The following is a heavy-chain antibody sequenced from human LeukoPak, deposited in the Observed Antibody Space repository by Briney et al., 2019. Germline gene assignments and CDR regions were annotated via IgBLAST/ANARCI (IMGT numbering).Heavy chain of an antibody. Sequence: SETLSLTCTVSGGSISNYYWSWIRQPPGKGLEWIGYIYYSGSTNYNPSLKSRVTISADTSKNQFSLKLSSVTAADTAVYYCARVYYGSGSLYFDYWGQGTLVTVSS. D-gene: IGHD3-10*01. J-gene: IGHJ4*02. CDR3: ARVYYGSGSLYFDY. V-gene: IGHV4-59*01. CDR1: GGSISNYY. CDR2: IYYSGST.